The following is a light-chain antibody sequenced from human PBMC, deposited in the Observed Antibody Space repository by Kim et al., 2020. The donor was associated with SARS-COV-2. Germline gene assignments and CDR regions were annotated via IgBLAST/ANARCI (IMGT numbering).Light chain of an antibody. CDR2: EDT. Sequence: PGQTAMCTCSGDALPNQYAYWFQQKPGQAPVLVIYEDTERPSGIPERFSGSTSGTTVTLTISGVQAEDEADYYCQSSDSSDTFWVFGGGTQLTVL. J-gene: IGLJ3*02. CDR1: ALPNQY. V-gene: IGLV3-25*03. CDR3: QSSDSSDTFWV.